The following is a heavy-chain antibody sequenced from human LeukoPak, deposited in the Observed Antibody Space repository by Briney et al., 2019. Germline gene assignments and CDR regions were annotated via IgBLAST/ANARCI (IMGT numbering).Heavy chain of an antibody. J-gene: IGHJ4*02. CDR3: ARGSSSWFNYYFDY. D-gene: IGHD6-13*01. CDR1: GYTFTGYY. CDR2: INPNSGGT. V-gene: IGHV1-2*04. Sequence: ASVKVSCKASGYTFTGYYMHWVRQAPGQGLEWMGWINPNSGGTNYAQKFQGWVTMTRDTSISTAYMELSRLRSDDTAVYYCARGSSSWFNYYFDYWGQGTLVTVSS.